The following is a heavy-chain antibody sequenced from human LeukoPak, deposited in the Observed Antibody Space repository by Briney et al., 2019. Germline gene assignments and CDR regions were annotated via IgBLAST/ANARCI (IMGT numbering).Heavy chain of an antibody. J-gene: IGHJ3*02. V-gene: IGHV3-48*04. CDR1: GFTFSSYS. CDR2: ISSSSSTI. D-gene: IGHD2-15*01. CDR3: ASIIVVVVAATDNAFGI. Sequence: GGSLRLSRAASGFTFSSYSMNWVRQAPGKGLEWVSYISSSSSTIYYADSVKGRFTISRDNAKNSLYLQMNSLRAEDTAVYYCASIIVVVVAATDNAFGIWGQGTMVTVSS.